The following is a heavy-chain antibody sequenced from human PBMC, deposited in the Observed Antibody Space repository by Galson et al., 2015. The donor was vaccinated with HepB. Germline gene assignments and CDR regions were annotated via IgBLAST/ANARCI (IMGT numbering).Heavy chain of an antibody. J-gene: IGHJ6*03. CDR3: ARDSIVVVPAAPGYYYYMDV. CDR2: INSDGSST. D-gene: IGHD2-2*01. Sequence: SLRLSCAASGFTFSSYWMHWVRQAPGKGLVWVSRINSDGSSTSYADSVKGRFTISRDNAKNTLYLQMNSLRAEDTAVYYCARDSIVVVPAAPGYYYYMDVWGKGTTVTVSS. V-gene: IGHV3-74*01. CDR1: GFTFSSYW.